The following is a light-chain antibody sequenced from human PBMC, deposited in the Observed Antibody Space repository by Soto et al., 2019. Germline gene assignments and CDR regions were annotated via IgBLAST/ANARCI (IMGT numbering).Light chain of an antibody. V-gene: IGLV1-36*01. Sequence: QLVLTQPPSVSESPRQRVTISCSGSSSNIGNNVVNWYQQLPEKAPKLLIYYDDLLPSGVSDRFSGSKSGTSASLAISGLQSEDEADYYCAVWDDSLNGWVFGGGTKLTVL. CDR2: YDD. CDR3: AVWDDSLNGWV. CDR1: SSNIGNNV. J-gene: IGLJ3*02.